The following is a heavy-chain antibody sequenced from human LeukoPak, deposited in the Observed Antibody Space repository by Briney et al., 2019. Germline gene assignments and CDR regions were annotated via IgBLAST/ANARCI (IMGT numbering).Heavy chain of an antibody. D-gene: IGHD1-26*01. V-gene: IGHV1-18*01. CDR1: GYTFTSYG. Sequence: ASVKVSCKASGYTFTSYGISWVRQAPGQGLEWMGWISAYNGNTNYAQKLQGRVTMTTDTSTSTAYMELRSLRSEDTTVYYCAARSRGSYSYWGQGTLVTVSS. CDR2: ISAYNGNT. CDR3: AARSRGSYSY. J-gene: IGHJ4*02.